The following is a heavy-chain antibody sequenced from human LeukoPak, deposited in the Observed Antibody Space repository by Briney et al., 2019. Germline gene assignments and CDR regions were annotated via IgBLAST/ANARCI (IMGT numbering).Heavy chain of an antibody. D-gene: IGHD3-22*01. CDR2: IYYSGST. V-gene: IGHV4-59*01. CDR3: ARGFGGFYSRHFDY. CDR1: GGSISSYY. J-gene: IGHJ4*02. Sequence: SETLSLTCTVSGGSISSYYWSWIRQPPGKGLEWIGYIYYSGSTNYSPSLKSRVTISVDTSKNQFSLKLSSVTAADTAVYYCARGFGGFYSRHFDYWGQGTLVTVSP.